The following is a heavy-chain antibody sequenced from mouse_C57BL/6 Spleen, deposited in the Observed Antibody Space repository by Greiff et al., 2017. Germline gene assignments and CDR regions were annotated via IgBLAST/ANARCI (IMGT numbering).Heavy chain of an antibody. D-gene: IGHD1-1*01. J-gene: IGHJ4*01. Sequence: EVKLVESGGGLVKPGGSLKLSCAASGFTFSSYAMSWVRQTPEKRLEWVATISDGGSYTYYPDNVKGRFTISRDNAKNNLYLQMSHLKSEDTAMYYCASRYYGAMDYWGQGTSVTVSS. V-gene: IGHV5-4*03. CDR2: ISDGGSYT. CDR3: ASRYYGAMDY. CDR1: GFTFSSYA.